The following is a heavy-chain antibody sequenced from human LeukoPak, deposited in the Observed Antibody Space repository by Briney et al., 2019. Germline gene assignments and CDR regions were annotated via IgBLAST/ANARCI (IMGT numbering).Heavy chain of an antibody. CDR3: ARPRDIKNGHFAY. J-gene: IGHJ4*02. CDR2: IYPGDSDT. D-gene: IGHD2-15*01. V-gene: IGHV5-51*01. CDR1: GYSFTSYW. Sequence: GESLKISCKGSGYSFTSYWIGWARQMPGKGLEWMGVIYPGDSDTRYSPSFQGQVTISADKSISTAYLQWSSLKASDTAMYYCARPRDIKNGHFAYWGQGTLVTVSS.